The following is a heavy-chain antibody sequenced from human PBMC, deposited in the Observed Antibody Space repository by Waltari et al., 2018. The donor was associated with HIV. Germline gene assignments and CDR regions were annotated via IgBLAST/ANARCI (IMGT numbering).Heavy chain of an antibody. CDR2: TNEDGRER. Sequence: EVQLVESGGGLVQPGGSLRLSCAASGFTFRSYWMSWVCQAPGKGRGGVANTNEDGRERYYVASVNGRFTISRANAENSLYLQMNSLRAEDTAVDDCARGGFYGSGSKVNWGQGTLVTVSS. CDR1: GFTFRSYW. CDR3: ARGGFYGSGSKVN. D-gene: IGHD3-10*01. J-gene: IGHJ4*02. V-gene: IGHV3-7*04.